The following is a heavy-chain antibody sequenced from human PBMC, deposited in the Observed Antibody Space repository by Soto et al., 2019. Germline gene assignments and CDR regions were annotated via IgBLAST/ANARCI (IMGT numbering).Heavy chain of an antibody. CDR2: IWYDGSND. CDR3: ARDRDEILTGYHDY. V-gene: IGHV3-33*01. Sequence: QVQLVESGGGVVQPGRSLRLSCAASGFSFNDFAMHWVRQAPGKGLEWVALIWYDGSNDRYSDSVKGRFTISRDNSKDTLYLQMNSLRVEDTAVYFCARDRDEILTGYHDYWGQGTEVTVST. J-gene: IGHJ4*02. D-gene: IGHD3-9*01. CDR1: GFSFNDFA.